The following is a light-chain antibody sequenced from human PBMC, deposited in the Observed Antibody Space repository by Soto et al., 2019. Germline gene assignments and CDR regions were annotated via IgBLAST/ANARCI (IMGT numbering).Light chain of an antibody. V-gene: IGKV3-20*01. J-gene: IGKJ1*01. CDR2: GAS. CDR3: QHYGSSTRT. Sequence: EVVLTQSPGTLSLSPGDTATLSCRATQSISSGYLAWYQQKPGQAPRLLIYGASSRANGIPDRFSGIGSGADFTLTITGLEPGDFAVYYCQHYGSSTRTFGQGTNVEIK. CDR1: QSISSGY.